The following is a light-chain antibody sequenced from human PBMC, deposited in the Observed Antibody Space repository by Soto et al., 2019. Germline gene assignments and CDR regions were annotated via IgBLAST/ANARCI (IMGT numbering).Light chain of an antibody. Sequence: QSVLTQPPSVSGAPGQRVTISCTGSSSNIGAGYDVHWYQQLPGTAPKLLMYGNTNRPSGVPDRFSGSKSGTAASLAITGLQAEDEADYYCQSYDGSLRGSVFGGGTKVTVL. CDR1: SSNIGAGYD. V-gene: IGLV1-40*01. CDR3: QSYDGSLRGSV. CDR2: GNT. J-gene: IGLJ2*01.